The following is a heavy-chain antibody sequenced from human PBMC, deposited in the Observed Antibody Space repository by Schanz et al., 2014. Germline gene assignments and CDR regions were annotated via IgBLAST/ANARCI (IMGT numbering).Heavy chain of an antibody. Sequence: VQLLESGGGLVQPGGSLRLSCAASGFTFSSYALHWVRQAPGKGLEWVAFVPFDGSQKFYADSVKGRFTISRDNSKNSLFLQMNSLRAEDTAVYYCARAGYDADNWFDPWGQGTLVTVSS. CDR2: VPFDGSQK. D-gene: IGHD2-2*01. V-gene: IGHV3-30*04. CDR3: ARAGYDADNWFDP. J-gene: IGHJ5*02. CDR1: GFTFSSYA.